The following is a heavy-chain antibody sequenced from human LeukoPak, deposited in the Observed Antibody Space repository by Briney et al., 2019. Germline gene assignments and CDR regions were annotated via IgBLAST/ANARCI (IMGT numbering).Heavy chain of an antibody. D-gene: IGHD1-26*01. CDR1: GGTFISYA. CDR3: ARVFHRQGGVFDY. Sequence: AAVKVSCKASGGTFISYAMSWVRQAPGQGGEGMGRIIPIVGTANYAQKFQGRVTITTDESTSTAYMELSSLRSEATAVYYCARVFHRQGGVFDYWGQGTLVTVSS. CDR2: IIPIVGTA. V-gene: IGHV1-69*05. J-gene: IGHJ4*02.